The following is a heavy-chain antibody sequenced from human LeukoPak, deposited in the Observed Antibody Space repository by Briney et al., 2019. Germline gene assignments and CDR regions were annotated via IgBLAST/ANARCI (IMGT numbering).Heavy chain of an antibody. J-gene: IGHJ4*02. D-gene: IGHD3-3*01. V-gene: IGHV3-30*02. CDR2: IRYDGSNK. Sequence: PEGSLRLSCAASGFTFSSYAMSWVRQAPGKGLEWVAFIRYDGSNKYYADSVKGRFTISRDNSKNTLYLQMNSLRAEDTAVYYCAKEEVITIFNPTSPDYWGQGTLVTVSS. CDR1: GFTFSSYA. CDR3: AKEEVITIFNPTSPDY.